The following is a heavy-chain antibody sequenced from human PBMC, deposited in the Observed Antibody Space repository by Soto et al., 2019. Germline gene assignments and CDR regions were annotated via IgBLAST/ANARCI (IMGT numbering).Heavy chain of an antibody. D-gene: IGHD3-22*01. Sequence: PGGSLRLSCAPSGFTFSSYGMHWVRQAPGKGLEWVAVISYDGSNKYYADSVKGRFTISRDNSKNTLYLQMNSLRAEDTAVYYCAKARAYYYDSSALGDYWGQGT. V-gene: IGHV3-30*18. J-gene: IGHJ4*02. CDR3: AKARAYYYDSSALGDY. CDR1: GFTFSSYG. CDR2: ISYDGSNK.